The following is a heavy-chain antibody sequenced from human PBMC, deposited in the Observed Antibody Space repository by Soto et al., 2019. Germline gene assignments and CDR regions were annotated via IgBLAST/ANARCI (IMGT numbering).Heavy chain of an antibody. CDR1: GYTFTSYG. J-gene: IGHJ6*02. D-gene: IGHD4-17*01. Sequence: ASVKVSCKASGYTFTSYGISWVRQAPGQGLEWMGWISAYNGNTNYAQKLQGRVTMTTDTSTSTAYMELRSLRSDDTAVYYCARDSTDYGGNSHYYYYGMDVWGQGTTVTVSS. CDR2: ISAYNGNT. V-gene: IGHV1-18*01. CDR3: ARDSTDYGGNSHYYYYGMDV.